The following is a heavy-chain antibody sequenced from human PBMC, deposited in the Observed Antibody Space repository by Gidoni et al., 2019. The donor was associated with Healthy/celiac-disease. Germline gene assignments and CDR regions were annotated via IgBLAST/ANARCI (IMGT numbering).Heavy chain of an antibody. Sequence: EVQLVESGGGLVQPGGSLRLSCAASGFTFSSYWMSWVRQAPGKGLEWVANIKQDGSEKYYVDSVKGRFTISRDNAKNSLYLQMNSLRAEDTAVYYCARVSSVLEWLLSEDYWGQGTLVTVSS. CDR2: IKQDGSEK. CDR1: GFTFSSYW. V-gene: IGHV3-7*01. J-gene: IGHJ4*02. CDR3: ARVSSVLEWLLSEDY. D-gene: IGHD3-3*01.